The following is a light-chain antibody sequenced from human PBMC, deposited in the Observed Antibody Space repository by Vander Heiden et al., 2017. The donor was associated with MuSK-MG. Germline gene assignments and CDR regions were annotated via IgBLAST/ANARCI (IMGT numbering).Light chain of an antibody. J-gene: IGLJ2*01. CDR3: SSYTSSSTVI. CDR2: DVN. V-gene: IGLV2-14*02. Sequence: QSALTQPASVSGSPGPSITIPCTGTRSDVGKYDLVSWYQQHPGKAPGLMIFDVNARPSGISSRFSGSKSGTTASLTISGLQAEDEADYHCSSYTSSSTVIFGGGTKLTVL. CDR1: RSDVGKYDL.